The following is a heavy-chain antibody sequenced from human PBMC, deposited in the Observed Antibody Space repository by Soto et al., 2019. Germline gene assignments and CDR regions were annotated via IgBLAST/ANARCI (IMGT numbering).Heavy chain of an antibody. D-gene: IGHD6-6*01. CDR3: AAEIAARSSYYYYGMDV. Sequence: GASVKVSCKASGGTFSSYAISCVRQAPGQGLEWMGGIIPIFGTANYAQKFQGRVTITADESTSTAYMELSSLRSEDTAVYYCAAEIAARSSYYYYGMDVWGQGTTVTVSS. V-gene: IGHV1-69*13. CDR1: GGTFSSYA. CDR2: IIPIFGTA. J-gene: IGHJ6*02.